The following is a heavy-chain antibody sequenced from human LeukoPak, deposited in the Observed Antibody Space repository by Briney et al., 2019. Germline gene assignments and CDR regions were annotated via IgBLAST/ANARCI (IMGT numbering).Heavy chain of an antibody. CDR2: ISAYNGNT. CDR3: ARRRVVARPNNAFDI. J-gene: IGHJ3*02. D-gene: IGHD3-22*01. Sequence: ASVKVSCKASGYTFTSYGISWVRQAPGQGLEWMGWISAYNGNTNYAQKLQGRVTMTTDTSTSTAYMELRSLRSDDTAVYYCARRRVVARPNNAFDIWGQGTMVTVSS. CDR1: GYTFTSYG. V-gene: IGHV1-18*01.